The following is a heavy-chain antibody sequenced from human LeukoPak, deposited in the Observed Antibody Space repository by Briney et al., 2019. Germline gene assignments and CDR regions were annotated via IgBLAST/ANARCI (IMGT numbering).Heavy chain of an antibody. CDR2: IYSGGST. CDR1: GFTVSSNY. CDR3: ARDGGKMAYFDY. D-gene: IGHD5-24*01. V-gene: IGHV3-66*02. Sequence: GGSLRLSCAASGFTVSSNYISWVRQAPGKGLEWVSVIYSGGSTYYADSVKGRFTISRDNSKNTLYLQMNSLRAEDTAVYYCARDGGKMAYFDYWGQGTLVTVSS. J-gene: IGHJ4*02.